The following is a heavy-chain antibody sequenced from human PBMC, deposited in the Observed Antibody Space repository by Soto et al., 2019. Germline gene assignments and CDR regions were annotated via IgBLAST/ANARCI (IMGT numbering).Heavy chain of an antibody. CDR3: ARDIWSGNYKWFDS. CDR2: ISNDGGTQ. Sequence: GSLRRAGSASTLTVSLYGIQWVRQAPGKGLDWVAFISNDGGTQYYADSVKGRFSISRDNSMNTVDLHMNSLRAEDTAIYYCARDIWSGNYKWFDSWGQGTLVTVYS. J-gene: IGHJ5*01. CDR1: TLTVSLYG. D-gene: IGHD3-3*01. V-gene: IGHV3-30*03.